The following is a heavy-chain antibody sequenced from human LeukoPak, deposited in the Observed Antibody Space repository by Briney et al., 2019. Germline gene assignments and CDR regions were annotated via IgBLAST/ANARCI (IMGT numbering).Heavy chain of an antibody. CDR2: ITRTGRI. J-gene: IGHJ4*02. CDR3: ASSPYYYDSSGLSLFDY. V-gene: IGHV4-34*01. CDR1: GGSFSGYY. Sequence: SETLSLTCAVYGGSFSGYYWSWIRQPPEKGLDWIGEITRTGRINYNPALKGRVTMSLDTSKNQSSLKLSSVTAADTAVYYCASSPYYYDSSGLSLFDYWGQGTLVTVSS. D-gene: IGHD3-22*01.